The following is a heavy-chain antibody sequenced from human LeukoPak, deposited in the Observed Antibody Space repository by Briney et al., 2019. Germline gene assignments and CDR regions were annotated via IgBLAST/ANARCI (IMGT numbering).Heavy chain of an antibody. CDR2: TGGSDGAT. D-gene: IGHD1-26*01. CDR3: AKVPLGSGSYYPYYYYMDV. Sequence: SGGSLRLSCAASGFTISTYAMSWVRQAPGKGLEWVSATGGSDGATYYADSVKGRFTISRDNSKNTLLLQMSSLRARDTAVYYCAKVPLGSGSYYPYYYYMDVWGKGTTVTVSS. J-gene: IGHJ6*03. V-gene: IGHV3-23*01. CDR1: GFTISTYA.